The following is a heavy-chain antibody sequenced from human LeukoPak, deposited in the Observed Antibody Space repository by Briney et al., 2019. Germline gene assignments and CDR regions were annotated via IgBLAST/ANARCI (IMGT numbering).Heavy chain of an antibody. CDR1: GFSFSVYW. CDR3: VRVAPYYYGSESYYFFEH. Sequence: GGSLRLSCAASGFSFSVYWMHWVRQAPGKGLEWVSAISGSGGSTYYADSVKGRFTISRDNAKNSLYLQMNTLRVEDTAIYYCVRVAPYYYGSESYYFFEHWGQGTPVTASS. CDR2: ISGSGGST. J-gene: IGHJ4*02. D-gene: IGHD3-10*01. V-gene: IGHV3-21*01.